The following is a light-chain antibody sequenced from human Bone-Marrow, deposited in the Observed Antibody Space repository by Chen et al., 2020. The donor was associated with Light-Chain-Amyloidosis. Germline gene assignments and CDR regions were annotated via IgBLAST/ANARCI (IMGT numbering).Light chain of an antibody. CDR1: QSVGSK. CDR3: QQYYNWPAT. CDR2: GAS. V-gene: IGKV3-15*01. J-gene: IGKJ3*01. Sequence: VMTQSPATLSVSPGERATLSCRASQSVGSKLAWYQQKPGQAPRLLISGASTRATGIPARFSGNGSETEFTLTISSLQSEDFAIYYCQQYYNWPATFGPGTKVDLK.